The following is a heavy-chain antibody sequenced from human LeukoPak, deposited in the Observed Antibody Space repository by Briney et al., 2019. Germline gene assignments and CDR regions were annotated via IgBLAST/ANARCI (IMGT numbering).Heavy chain of an antibody. CDR2: MNPNSGNT. V-gene: IGHV1-8*01. Sequence: ASVKVSCKASGYTFTSYDINWVRQATGQVLEWMVWMNPNSGNTGYAQKFQGRVTMTRNTSISTAYMELSSLRSEDTAVYYCARDRGYNWNYDAFDIWGQGTMVTVSS. D-gene: IGHD1-20*01. CDR3: ARDRGYNWNYDAFDI. CDR1: GYTFTSYD. J-gene: IGHJ3*02.